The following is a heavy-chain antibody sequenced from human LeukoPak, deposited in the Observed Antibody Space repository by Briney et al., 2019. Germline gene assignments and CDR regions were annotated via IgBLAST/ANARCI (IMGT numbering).Heavy chain of an antibody. D-gene: IGHD2-15*01. CDR1: GGTFSSYA. J-gene: IGHJ4*02. CDR2: IIPIFGTA. CDR3: ARDRRSYCSGAGCDSGNDY. V-gene: IGHV1-69*05. Sequence: SVKVSCKASGGTFSSYAISWVRQAPGQGLEWMGGIIPIFGTANYAQKFQGRVTMTTDTSTSTAYMELRSLRSDDTAVYYCARDRRSYCSGAGCDSGNDYWGQGTLVTVSS.